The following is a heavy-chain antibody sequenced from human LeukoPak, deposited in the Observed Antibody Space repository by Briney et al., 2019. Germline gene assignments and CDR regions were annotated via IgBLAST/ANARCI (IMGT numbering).Heavy chain of an antibody. V-gene: IGHV3-33*03. CDR1: GFTFSSYG. D-gene: IGHD4-17*01. J-gene: IGHJ4*02. CDR3: ASFDYGDNGYFDY. Sequence: GGSLRLSCAASGFTFSSYGMHWVRQAPGKGLEWVAVIWYDGSNKYYAYSVKGRFTISRDNAKNSLYLQMNSLRAEDTAVYYCASFDYGDNGYFDYWGQGTLVTVSS. CDR2: IWYDGSNK.